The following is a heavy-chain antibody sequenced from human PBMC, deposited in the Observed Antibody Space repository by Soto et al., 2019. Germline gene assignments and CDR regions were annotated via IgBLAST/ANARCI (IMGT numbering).Heavy chain of an antibody. CDR2: IIPIFGPA. CDR1: GGTFSRYA. CDR3: AREGRLLDYYYCGIVF. J-gene: IGHJ6*02. D-gene: IGHD2-15*01. Sequence: QVQLVHSGAEVQKPGSSVKVSCKASGGTFSRYAISWLRQSPGQGLEWMGGIIPIFGPANYAQKFQGRVTITADESASTDYRELSSLRSEDTAVYYCAREGRLLDYYYCGIVFWGQGTTVTVSS. V-gene: IGHV1-69*01.